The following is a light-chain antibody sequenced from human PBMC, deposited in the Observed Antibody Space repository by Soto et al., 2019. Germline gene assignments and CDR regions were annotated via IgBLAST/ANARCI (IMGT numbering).Light chain of an antibody. CDR3: SSYAGSNKEV. CDR2: EVS. CDR1: SSDVGGYSY. J-gene: IGLJ1*01. V-gene: IGLV2-8*01. Sequence: QSALTQPPSASGSPGQSVTISCTGTSSDVGGYSYVSWYQQHPGKAPKLMIYEVSKRPSGVPDRFSGSKSGNTASLTVSGLQAEDEADYYCSSYAGSNKEVFGTGTKLTVL.